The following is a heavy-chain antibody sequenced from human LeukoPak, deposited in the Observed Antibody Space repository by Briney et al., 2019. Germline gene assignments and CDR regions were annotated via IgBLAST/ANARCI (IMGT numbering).Heavy chain of an antibody. D-gene: IGHD4-17*01. J-gene: IGHJ4*02. CDR1: GGSISSGGYY. CDR3: ARGVPDYGDLVSDY. CDR2: IYYSGSA. Sequence: SETLSLTCTVSGGSISSGGYYWSWIRQHPGKGLEWIGYIYYSGSAYYNPSLKSRVTISVDTSENQFSLKLSSVTAADTAVYYCARGVPDYGDLVSDYWGQGTLVTVSS. V-gene: IGHV4-31*03.